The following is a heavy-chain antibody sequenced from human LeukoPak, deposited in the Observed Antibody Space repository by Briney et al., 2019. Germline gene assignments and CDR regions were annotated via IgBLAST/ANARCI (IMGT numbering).Heavy chain of an antibody. CDR1: GFTFSSYA. CDR2: ISGSGDST. CDR3: AKERDWNYGGYFDY. V-gene: IGHV3-23*01. J-gene: IGHJ4*02. Sequence: GGSLRLSCAASGFTFSSYAMSWVRQAPGKGLEWVSAISGSGDSTYYADSAKGRFTISRDNSKNTLYLQMNSLRAEDTAVYYCAKERDWNYGGYFDYWGQGTLVTVSS. D-gene: IGHD1-7*01.